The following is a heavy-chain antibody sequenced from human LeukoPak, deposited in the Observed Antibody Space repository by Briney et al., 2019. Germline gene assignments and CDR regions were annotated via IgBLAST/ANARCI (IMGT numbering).Heavy chain of an antibody. V-gene: IGHV4-59*01. J-gene: IGHJ4*02. CDR1: GGSISNFH. CDR3: ARGRPPHDYGTLFDY. D-gene: IGHD4-17*01. Sequence: SETLSLTCTVSGGSISNFHWSWLRQPPGKGLEWIGSIYYSGSTNYNPSLKSRVTMSVDTSKKQFSLKLSSVTAADTAVYYCARGRPPHDYGTLFDYWGQGTLVTVSS. CDR2: IYYSGST.